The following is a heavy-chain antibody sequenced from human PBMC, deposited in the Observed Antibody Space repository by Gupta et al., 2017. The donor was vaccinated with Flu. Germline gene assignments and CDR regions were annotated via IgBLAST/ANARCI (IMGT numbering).Heavy chain of an antibody. J-gene: IGHJ4*02. Sequence: ASGFTFSSYWMHWVRQTPGEGLVWVSRIKSDGSSTSYADSVKGRFTISRDNAKNTLYLQMNSLRAEDTAVYYCARETWGYWGQGTLVTVSS. D-gene: IGHD3-16*01. CDR2: IKSDGSST. CDR1: GFTFSSYW. CDR3: ARETWGY. V-gene: IGHV3-74*01.